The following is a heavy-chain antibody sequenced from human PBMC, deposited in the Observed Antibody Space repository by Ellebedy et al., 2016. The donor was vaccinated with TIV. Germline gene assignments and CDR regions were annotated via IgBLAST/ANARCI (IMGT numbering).Heavy chain of an antibody. V-gene: IGHV1-69*13. CDR3: ARGSNGDPVVHY. Sequence: ASVKVSCKASGGRFKTYVFSWVRQAPGQGLEWMGGIIPVFAKANYAQKFQGRVTITADESTTTAYMEVNSLTSEDTAVYFCARGSNGDPVVHYWGQGTLVTVSS. D-gene: IGHD4-17*01. J-gene: IGHJ4*02. CDR1: GGRFKTYV. CDR2: IIPVFAKA.